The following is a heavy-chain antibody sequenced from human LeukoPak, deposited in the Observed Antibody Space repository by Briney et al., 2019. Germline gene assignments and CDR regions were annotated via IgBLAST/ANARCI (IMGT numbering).Heavy chain of an antibody. Sequence: GASVKVSCKVSGYTLTELSMHWVRQAPGKGLEWMGGFDPEDGETIYAQKFQGRVTLTEDTSTDAAYMELSSLRAEDTAVYYCARGGSSGYLSFFGGSALDDAFDIWGQGTMVTVSS. CDR2: FDPEDGET. CDR3: ARGGSSGYLSFFGGSALDDAFDI. V-gene: IGHV1-24*01. D-gene: IGHD5-12*01. CDR1: GYTLTELS. J-gene: IGHJ3*02.